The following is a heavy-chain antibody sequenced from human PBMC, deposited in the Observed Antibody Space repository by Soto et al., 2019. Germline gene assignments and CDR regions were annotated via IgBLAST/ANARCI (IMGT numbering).Heavy chain of an antibody. CDR2: VFWDDDK. J-gene: IGHJ5*01. CDR3: AHNLRGWGSYTGDRFDS. V-gene: IGHV2-5*02. D-gene: IGHD3-16*01. Sequence: QITLKESGPTLVKPTQTLTLTCNCSGFSRSSVGGGVGWIRQPPGKALEFLALVFWDDDKRYQPSLRSRLTITQDTSKNQVVLTMTNMDPVDTATYYCAHNLRGWGSYTGDRFDSWGQGTLVLVSS. CDR1: GFSRSSVGGG.